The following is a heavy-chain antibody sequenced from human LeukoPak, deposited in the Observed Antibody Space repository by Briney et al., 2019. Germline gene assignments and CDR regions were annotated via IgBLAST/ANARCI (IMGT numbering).Heavy chain of an antibody. CDR1: GDSIESYY. D-gene: IGHD2-2*01. CDR2: IHSSGTT. Sequence: SETLSLTCKVSGDSIESYYWSWIRQPAGKGLEWIGRIHSSGTTNYNPALESRVTISVDTSKNQFSLKLSSVTAADTAVYYCASLLGYCSSTSCLLSSYYYYYMDVWGKGTTVTVSS. V-gene: IGHV4-4*07. J-gene: IGHJ6*03. CDR3: ASLLGYCSSTSCLLSSYYYYYMDV.